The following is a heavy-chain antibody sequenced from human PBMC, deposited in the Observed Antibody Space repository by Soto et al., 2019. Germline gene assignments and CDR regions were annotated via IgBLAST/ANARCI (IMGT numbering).Heavy chain of an antibody. Sequence: QVQLVESGGGVVQPGRSLRLSCAASGFTFSSYGMHWVRQAPGKGLEWVAVIWYDGSNKYYADSVKGRFTISRDNSKNTLYLQMNSLRAEDTAVYYCARDIRVANLDYWGQGTLVTVSS. CDR1: GFTFSSYG. V-gene: IGHV3-33*01. D-gene: IGHD4-17*01. J-gene: IGHJ4*02. CDR3: ARDIRVANLDY. CDR2: IWYDGSNK.